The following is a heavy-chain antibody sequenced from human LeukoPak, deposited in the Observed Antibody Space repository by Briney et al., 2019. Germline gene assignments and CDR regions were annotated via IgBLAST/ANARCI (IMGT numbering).Heavy chain of an antibody. CDR1: GFTFSSYW. J-gene: IGHJ6*02. Sequence: GGSLRLSCAASGFTFSSYWMSWVRQAPGKGLEWVANIKQDGSEKYYVDSVKGRFTISRDNAKNSLYLQMNSLRAEDTAVYYCARDGGSVPYYGMDVWGQGTTVTVSS. CDR2: IKQDGSEK. CDR3: ARDGGSVPYYGMDV. D-gene: IGHD2-15*01. V-gene: IGHV3-7*04.